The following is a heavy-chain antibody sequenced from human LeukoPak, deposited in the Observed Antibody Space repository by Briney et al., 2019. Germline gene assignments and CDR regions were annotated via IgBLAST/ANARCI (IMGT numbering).Heavy chain of an antibody. J-gene: IGHJ4*02. V-gene: IGHV3-7*01. Sequence: GGSLRLSCAASGFTFSSYWMSWVRQAPGKGLEWVANTKQDGSEKYYVDSVKGRFTISRDNAKNSLYLQMDSLRAEDTAVFYCASVGNYYDSSGYYYVPYYFDYWGQGTLVTVSS. CDR2: TKQDGSEK. D-gene: IGHD3-22*01. CDR3: ASVGNYYDSSGYYYVPYYFDY. CDR1: GFTFSSYW.